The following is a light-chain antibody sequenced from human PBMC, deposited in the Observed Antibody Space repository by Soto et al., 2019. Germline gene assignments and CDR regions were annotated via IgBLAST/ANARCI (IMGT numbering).Light chain of an antibody. V-gene: IGKV1-9*01. CDR1: QSISSY. CDR3: QQGYGYPST. J-gene: IGKJ4*01. CDR2: AAS. Sequence: IQLTPSPTPLSASVGDRVTITCRASQSISSYLGWYQQKPGKAPKLLIYAASTLQSGVPSRFSGGGSGTDFTLTISSLQPEDFATYYCQQGYGYPSTFGGGTKVDIK.